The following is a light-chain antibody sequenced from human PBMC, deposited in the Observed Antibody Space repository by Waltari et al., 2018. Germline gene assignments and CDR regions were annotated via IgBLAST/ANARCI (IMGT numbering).Light chain of an antibody. J-gene: IGLJ1*01. CDR3: HVWHPDVDPGV. Sequence: SYVLPQPPSVSLAPGETARITCGGANIASYRVHWYQQRPGQAPMLVIYYDSDRPSGIPERFSGSNSGNTATLTISRVEAGDEAKYYCHVWHPDVDPGVFGTGTDVTVL. V-gene: IGLV3-21*04. CDR2: YDS. CDR1: NIASYR.